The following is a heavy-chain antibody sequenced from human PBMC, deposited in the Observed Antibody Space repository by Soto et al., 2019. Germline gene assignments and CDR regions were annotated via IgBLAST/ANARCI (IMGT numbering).Heavy chain of an antibody. V-gene: IGHV1-2*02. Sequence: ASVKVSCKASGYTFTGYYMHWVRQAPGQGLEWMGWINPNSGGTNYAQKFQGRVTMTRDTSISTAYMELSRLRSDDTAVYYCARGPRTYYYDSSGYHMIDYWGHGTLVTVSS. D-gene: IGHD3-22*01. CDR3: ARGPRTYYYDSSGYHMIDY. J-gene: IGHJ4*01. CDR1: GYTFTGYY. CDR2: INPNSGGT.